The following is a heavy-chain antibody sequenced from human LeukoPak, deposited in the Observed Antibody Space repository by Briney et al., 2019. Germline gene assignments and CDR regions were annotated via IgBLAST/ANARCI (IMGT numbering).Heavy chain of an antibody. CDR1: GFILRSYS. CDR2: SSSSGNYI. D-gene: IGHD6-13*01. J-gene: IGHJ4*02. V-gene: IGHV3-21*01. CDR3: ARGQQLDY. Sequence: PGGSLRLSCAASGFILRSYSMSWVLQAPGKGLEWVAFSSSSGNYIYYADSVKGRFIISRDNAKSSLDLQLNSLRAEDTALYYCARGQQLDYWGQGILVTVSS.